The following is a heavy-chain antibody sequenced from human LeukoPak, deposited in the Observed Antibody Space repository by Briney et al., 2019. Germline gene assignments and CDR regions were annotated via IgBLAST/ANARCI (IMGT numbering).Heavy chain of an antibody. J-gene: IGHJ4*02. CDR1: GGSVSSTSYY. D-gene: IGHD3-16*02. CDR2: IYYSGST. V-gene: IGHV4-39*01. CDR3: ARKITVWGSYPRHLSPFDY. Sequence: SETLSLTCTVSGGSVSSTSYYWDWIRQPPGKGLEWIGSIYYSGSTYYNPSLKSRVTISVDTSKNQFSLKVSSVTAADTAVYYCARKITVWGSYPRHLSPFDYWGQGTLVTVSS.